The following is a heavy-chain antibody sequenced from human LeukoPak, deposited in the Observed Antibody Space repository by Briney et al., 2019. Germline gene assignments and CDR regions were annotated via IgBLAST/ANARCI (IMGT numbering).Heavy chain of an antibody. J-gene: IGHJ4*02. V-gene: IGHV3-23*01. D-gene: IGHD3-10*01. CDR2: VTSGGGET. CDR1: GFTFSSYA. Sequence: GGSLRLSCAVSGFTFSSYAMSWVRQAPGKGLEWVSSVTSGGGETHYADSVKGRFTISRDNSKNTLHLQMNSLRAEDTALYYCAKKGGSGSYYNFDYWGQGTLVTVSS. CDR3: AKKGGSGSYYNFDY.